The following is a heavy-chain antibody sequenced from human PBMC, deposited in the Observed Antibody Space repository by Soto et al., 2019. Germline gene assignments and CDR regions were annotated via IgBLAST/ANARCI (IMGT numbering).Heavy chain of an antibody. CDR3: ARLRTYYDILTGFYYYYGMDV. CDR2: IYYSGST. CDR1: GGSISSYY. Sequence: PSETLSLTCTVSGGSISSYYWSWIRQPPGKGLEWIGYIYYSGSTNYNPSLKSRVTISVDTSKNQFSLKLSSVTAADTAVYYCARLRTYYDILTGFYYYYGMDVWGQGNPGHRLL. J-gene: IGHJ6*02. V-gene: IGHV4-59*08. D-gene: IGHD3-9*01.